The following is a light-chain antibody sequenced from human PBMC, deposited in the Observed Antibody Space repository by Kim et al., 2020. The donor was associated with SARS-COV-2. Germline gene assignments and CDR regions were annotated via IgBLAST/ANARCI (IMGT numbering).Light chain of an antibody. CDR1: QDISNY. J-gene: IGKJ3*01. V-gene: IGKV1-33*01. CDR3: QQYDNLPLFT. Sequence: AVGDRVTITCQASQDISNYLNWYQQKPGKDPKLLIYDASNLETGVPSMFCGSGSGTDFTFTISSLQPEDIATYYCQQYDNLPLFTFGPGTKVDIK. CDR2: DAS.